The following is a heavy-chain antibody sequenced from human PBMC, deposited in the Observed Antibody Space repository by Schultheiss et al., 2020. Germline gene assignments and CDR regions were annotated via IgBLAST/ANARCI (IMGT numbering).Heavy chain of an antibody. J-gene: IGHJ6*02. D-gene: IGHD1-26*01. V-gene: IGHV3-48*01. CDR2: ISSSSSTI. CDR3: ARVGSGSDYYYYGMDV. Sequence: ESLKISCAASGFTFSSYSMNWVRQAPGKGLEWVTYISSSSSTIYYADSVKGRFTISRDNAKNSLYLQMNSLRAEDTAVYYCARVGSGSDYYYYGMDVWGQGTTVTVSS. CDR1: GFTFSSYS.